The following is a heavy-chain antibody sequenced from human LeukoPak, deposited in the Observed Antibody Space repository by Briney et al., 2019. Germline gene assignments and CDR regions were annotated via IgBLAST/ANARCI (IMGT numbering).Heavy chain of an antibody. CDR1: GYSISSGYY. CDR3: ARDGGDYYGSGSYYNGAT. Sequence: PSETLSLTCTVSGYSISSGYYWGWIRQPPGKGLEWIGSIYHSGSTYYNPSLKSRVTISVDTSKNQFSLKLSSVTAADTAVYYCARDGGDYYGSGSYYNGATWGQGTLVTVSS. V-gene: IGHV4-38-2*02. J-gene: IGHJ5*02. CDR2: IYHSGST. D-gene: IGHD3-10*01.